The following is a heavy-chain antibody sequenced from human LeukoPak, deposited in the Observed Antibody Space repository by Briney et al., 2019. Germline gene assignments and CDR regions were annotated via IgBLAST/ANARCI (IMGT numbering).Heavy chain of an antibody. CDR1: GFTFSSYS. J-gene: IGHJ2*01. CDR2: ISSGSSTI. CDR3: AREFPYCSGGSCYSRSYWHFDL. Sequence: GGSLRLSCAASGFTFSSYSMNWVRQPPGKGLEWVSYISSGSSTIYYADSVKGRFTISGDNAKNSLYLQMNSLRDEDTAVYYCAREFPYCSGGSCYSRSYWHFDLWGRGTLVTVSS. V-gene: IGHV3-48*02. D-gene: IGHD2-15*01.